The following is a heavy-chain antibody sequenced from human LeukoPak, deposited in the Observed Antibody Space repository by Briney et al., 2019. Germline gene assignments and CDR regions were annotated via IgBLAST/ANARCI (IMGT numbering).Heavy chain of an antibody. CDR3: ARQGRATVVMYMDD. D-gene: IGHD3-22*01. CDR2: IYYTGIT. Sequence: SSSDNWGWIRQPPVKGLEWIGSIYYTGITYYNPSVMSRVTMSVDTSRNQFSLRLSSVTAADTAMYYCARQGRATVVMYMDDWGNGTTVTVSS. V-gene: IGHV4-39*01. J-gene: IGHJ6*03. CDR1: SSSDN.